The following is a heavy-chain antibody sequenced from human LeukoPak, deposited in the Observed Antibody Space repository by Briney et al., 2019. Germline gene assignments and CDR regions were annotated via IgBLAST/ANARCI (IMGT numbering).Heavy chain of an antibody. D-gene: IGHD1-26*01. V-gene: IGHV4-39*01. CDR3: ARQAGSYLSYFDY. Sequence: PSETLSLTCTVSGGSISSSNYFWGWIPQPTGQGLVWIGSIYYSGITYYNPSLKSRVTISVDTSKNQFSLQLSSVTAADTAVYYCARQAGSYLSYFDYWGQGTLVTVSS. CDR1: GGSISSSNYF. CDR2: IYYSGIT. J-gene: IGHJ4*02.